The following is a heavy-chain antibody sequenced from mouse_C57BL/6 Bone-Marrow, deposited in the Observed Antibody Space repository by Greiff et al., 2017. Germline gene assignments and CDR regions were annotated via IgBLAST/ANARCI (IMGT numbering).Heavy chain of an antibody. CDR1: GYTFTDYY. CDR3: ARKPGLLRYAMDY. V-gene: IGHV1-19*01. D-gene: IGHD1-1*01. J-gene: IGHJ4*01. CDR2: INPYNGGT. Sequence: VQLKQSGPVLVKPGASVKMSCKASGYTFTDYYMNWVKQSHGKSLEWIGVINPYNGGTSYNQKFKGKATLTVDKSSSTAYMELNSLTSEDSAVYYCARKPGLLRYAMDYWGQGTSVTVSS.